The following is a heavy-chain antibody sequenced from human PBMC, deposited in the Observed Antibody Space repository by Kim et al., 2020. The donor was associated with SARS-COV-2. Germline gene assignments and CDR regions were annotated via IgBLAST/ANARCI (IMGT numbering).Heavy chain of an antibody. D-gene: IGHD6-19*01. V-gene: IGHV4-34*01. Sequence: SETLSLTCAVYGGSFSGYYWSWIRQPPGKGLEWIGEINHSGSTNYNPSLKSRVTISVDTSKNQFSLKLSSVTAADTAVYYCARGRNKAVAGTALGAFDIWGQGTMVTVSS. CDR2: INHSGST. CDR3: ARGRNKAVAGTALGAFDI. J-gene: IGHJ3*02. CDR1: GGSFSGYY.